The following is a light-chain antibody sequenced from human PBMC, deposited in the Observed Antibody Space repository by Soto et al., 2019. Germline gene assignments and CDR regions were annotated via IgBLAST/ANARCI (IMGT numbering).Light chain of an antibody. CDR3: SSYKTSSTRYV. Sequence: QSALTQPASVSGSPGQSITISCTGTSSDVGGYNSVSWYQQLPGKAPKLIIYDVSNRPSGASNRFSGSKSDNTASLTISGLQAEDEADYYCSSYKTSSTRYVFGTGTKVTVL. CDR2: DVS. V-gene: IGLV2-14*01. J-gene: IGLJ1*01. CDR1: SSDVGGYNS.